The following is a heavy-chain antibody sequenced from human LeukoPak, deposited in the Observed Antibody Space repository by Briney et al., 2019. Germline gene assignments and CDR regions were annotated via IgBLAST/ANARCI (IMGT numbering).Heavy chain of an antibody. CDR1: GGSISSGSYY. D-gene: IGHD3-22*01. CDR3: ARASYSYDINGWVPFDY. Sequence: PSQTLSLTCTVSGGSISSGSYYWSWIRQPAGKGLEWIGRIYTSGSTNYNPSLKSRVTISGDTSKNQFSLRLSSVTAADTAVYYCARASYSYDINGWVPFDYWGQGTLVTVSS. CDR2: IYTSGST. J-gene: IGHJ4*02. V-gene: IGHV4-61*02.